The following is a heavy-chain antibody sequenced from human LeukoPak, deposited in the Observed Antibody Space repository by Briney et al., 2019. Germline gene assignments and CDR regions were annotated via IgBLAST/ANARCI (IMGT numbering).Heavy chain of an antibody. CDR2: IIPILGIA. J-gene: IGHJ5*02. V-gene: IGHV1-69*04. D-gene: IGHD7-27*01. CDR1: GGTFSSYA. Sequence: SVKVSCKASGGTFSSYAISWVRQAPGQGLEWMGRIIPILGIANYAQKFQGRVTITADKSTSTTYMELSSLRSEDTAVYYCARGVTGDDLGFDPWGQGTLVTVSS. CDR3: ARGVTGDDLGFDP.